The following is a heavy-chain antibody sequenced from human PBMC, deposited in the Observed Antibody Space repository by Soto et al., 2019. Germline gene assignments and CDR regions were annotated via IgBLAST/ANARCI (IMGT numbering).Heavy chain of an antibody. Sequence: QVQLQESGPGLVKPSQTLSLTCDVSGASVTRAGSYWGWIRQRPGQGLEWIGYIYFDGTTYYNPSLKSRVIISADTSRNQFSLSLSFLTAADTAVYYCATRTTVTTFDYWGQGTLVTVSS. CDR1: GASVTRAGSY. CDR3: ATRTTVTTFDY. J-gene: IGHJ4*02. CDR2: IYFDGTT. V-gene: IGHV4-31*11. D-gene: IGHD4-17*01.